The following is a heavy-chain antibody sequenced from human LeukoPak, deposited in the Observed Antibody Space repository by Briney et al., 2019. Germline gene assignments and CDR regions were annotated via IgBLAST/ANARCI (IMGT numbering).Heavy chain of an antibody. CDR2: ISSSGRTI. V-gene: IGHV3-48*03. D-gene: IGHD2-15*01. CDR3: ARAPTIVDAFDI. J-gene: IGHJ3*02. CDR1: GFTFSSYE. Sequence: GGSLRLSCAASGFTFSSYEMNWVRQAPGKGLEWVSYISSSGRTIYYADSVKGRFTISRDNAKNSLYLQMNSLRAEDTAGYYCARAPTIVDAFDIWGQGTMVTVSS.